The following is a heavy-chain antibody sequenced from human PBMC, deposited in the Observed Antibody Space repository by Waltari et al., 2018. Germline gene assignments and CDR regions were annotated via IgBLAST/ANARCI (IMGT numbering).Heavy chain of an antibody. CDR1: GGSFSGSY. Sequence: QVQLQQWGAGLLKPSETLSLTCAVYGGSFSGSYCSWIRQPPGKGLEWIGEINHSGSTNYNPSLKSRVTISVDTSKNQFSLKLSSLTAADTAVYYCARRRLFVIAAAGAFDYWGQGTLVTVSS. CDR3: ARRRLFVIAAAGAFDY. V-gene: IGHV4-34*01. CDR2: INHSGST. D-gene: IGHD6-13*01. J-gene: IGHJ4*02.